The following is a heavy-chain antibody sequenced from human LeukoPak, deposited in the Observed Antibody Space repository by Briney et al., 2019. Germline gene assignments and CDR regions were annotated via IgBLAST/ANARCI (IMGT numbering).Heavy chain of an antibody. D-gene: IGHD2-2*01. Sequence: APVKVSCKASGYTFTSYDINWVRQATGQGLEWMGWMNPNSGNTGYAQKFQGRVTITRNTSISTAYMELSSLRSEDTAVYYCARGHEGYCSSTSCLYWFDPWGQGTLVTVSS. CDR1: GYTFTSYD. CDR3: ARGHEGYCSSTSCLYWFDP. CDR2: MNPNSGNT. J-gene: IGHJ5*02. V-gene: IGHV1-8*03.